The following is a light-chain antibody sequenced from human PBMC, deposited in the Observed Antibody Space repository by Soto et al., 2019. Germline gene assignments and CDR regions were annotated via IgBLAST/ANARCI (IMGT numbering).Light chain of an antibody. CDR2: DAS. V-gene: IGKV3-11*01. J-gene: IGKJ1*01. CDR3: QQRGNWPLT. CDR1: QSVSSY. Sequence: EIVLTQSPATLSLSPGERATLSCRARQSVSSYFAWYQQKPGQAPRLLIYDASNRATGIPARFSGSGSGTDFTLAISSLEPEDFAIYYCQQRGNWPLTFGQGTKVEFK.